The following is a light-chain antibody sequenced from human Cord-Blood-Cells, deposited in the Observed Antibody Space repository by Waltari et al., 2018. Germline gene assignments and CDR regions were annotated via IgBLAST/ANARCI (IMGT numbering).Light chain of an antibody. CDR3: CSYAGSSTWV. Sequence: QSALTQPASVSGSPGQTSTIPCTGTSSDVWRYNLVSWYQQHPGKAPKLMIYEGSKRPSGVSNRFSGSKSGNTASLTISGLQAEDEADYYCCSYAGSSTWVFGGGTQLTVL. CDR2: EGS. V-gene: IGLV2-23*01. CDR1: SSDVWRYNL. J-gene: IGLJ3*02.